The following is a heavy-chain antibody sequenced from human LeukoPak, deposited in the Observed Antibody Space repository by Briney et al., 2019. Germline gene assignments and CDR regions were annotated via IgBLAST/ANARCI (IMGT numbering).Heavy chain of an antibody. D-gene: IGHD4-11*01. CDR2: ISGSGGIT. V-gene: IGHV3-23*01. Sequence: PGGSLRLSCAASGFTFGSYAMNWVRQAPGKGLEWVSAISGSGGITNYADSVKGRFTISRDNSNTTLYLQMSSLRAEDTAVYYCAKILPDTVTADYWGQGTLVTVSS. CDR3: AKILPDTVTADY. J-gene: IGHJ4*02. CDR1: GFTFGSYA.